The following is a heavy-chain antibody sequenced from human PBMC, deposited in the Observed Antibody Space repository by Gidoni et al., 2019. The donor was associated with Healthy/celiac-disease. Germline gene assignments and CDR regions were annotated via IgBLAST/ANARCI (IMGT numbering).Heavy chain of an antibody. CDR1: GFTVSSNY. CDR2: IYSGGST. CDR3: AVGYSSSWYGEDYYYGMDV. V-gene: IGHV3-66*01. J-gene: IGHJ6*02. Sequence: EVQLVESGGGLVQPGGSLRLSCAASGFTVSSNYMSWVRQAPGKGLEWVSVIYSGGSTYYADSVKGRFTISRDNSKNTLYIQMNSLRAEDTAVYYCAVGYSSSWYGEDYYYGMDVWGQGTTVTVSS. D-gene: IGHD6-13*01.